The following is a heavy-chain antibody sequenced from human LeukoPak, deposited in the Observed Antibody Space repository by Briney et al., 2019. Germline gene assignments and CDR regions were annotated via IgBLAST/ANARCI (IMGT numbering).Heavy chain of an antibody. D-gene: IGHD2-2*01. CDR2: ISAHSRYI. Sequence: GGSLRLSCAASGFSFSDFGMNWVRQAPGKGLEWVSSISAHSRYIYYADSVKGRFTISRDNAKNSLYLQMNSLRAEDTAVYYCARDPARYCSSTSCYYLWGQGTLVTVSS. CDR1: GFSFSDFG. J-gene: IGHJ1*01. CDR3: ARDPARYCSSTSCYYL. V-gene: IGHV3-21*01.